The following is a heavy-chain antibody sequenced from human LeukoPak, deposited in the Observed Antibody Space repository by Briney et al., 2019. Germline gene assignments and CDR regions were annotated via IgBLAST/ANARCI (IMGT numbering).Heavy chain of an antibody. D-gene: IGHD5-18*01. V-gene: IGHV3-23*01. CDR3: ARPGYSYGYFDY. CDR2: ISGSGGST. CDR1: GFTFSSYA. Sequence: GGSLRLSCAASGFTFSSYAMSWVRQAPGKGLEWVSAISGSGGSTYYADSVKGRFTISRDNSKNTLYLQMNSLRAEDTAVFYCARPGYSYGYFDYWGQGTLVTVSS. J-gene: IGHJ4*02.